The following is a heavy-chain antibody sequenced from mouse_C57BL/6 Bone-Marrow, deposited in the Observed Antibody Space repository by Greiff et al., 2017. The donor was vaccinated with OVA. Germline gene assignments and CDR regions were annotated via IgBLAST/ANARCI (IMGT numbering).Heavy chain of an antibody. Sequence: VQLQQPGPELVKPGASVKISCKASGYSFTGYYMNWVKQSPEKSLEWIGEINPSTGGTNYNQKFKAKATLTVDKSSSTAYMQLKSLTSEDSAVYYCARGSGIPRDYWGQGTTLTVSS. V-gene: IGHV1-42*01. D-gene: IGHD1-3*01. CDR1: GYSFTGYY. CDR3: ARGSGIPRDY. CDR2: INPSTGGT. J-gene: IGHJ2*01.